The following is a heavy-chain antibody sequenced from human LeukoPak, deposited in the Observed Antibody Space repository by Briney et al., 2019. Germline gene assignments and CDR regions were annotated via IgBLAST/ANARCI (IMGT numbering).Heavy chain of an antibody. D-gene: IGHD4-11*01. CDR1: GYTFTSYG. CDR3: ARDSTTPYSDYVRNFDY. CDR2: ISAYNGNT. Sequence: ASVKVSCKASGYTFTSYGISWVRQAPGQGLEWMGWISAYNGNTNYAQKLQGRVTMTTDTSTSTAYMELRSLRSDDTAVYYCARDSTTPYSDYVRNFDYWGQGTLVTVSS. V-gene: IGHV1-18*01. J-gene: IGHJ4*02.